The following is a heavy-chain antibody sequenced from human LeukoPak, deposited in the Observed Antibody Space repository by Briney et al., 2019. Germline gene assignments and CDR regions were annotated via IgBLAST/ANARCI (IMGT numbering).Heavy chain of an antibody. CDR1: GFTFDEYA. CDR3: AKGVGTSYHYHMDV. J-gene: IGHJ6*03. Sequence: GGSLRLSCGASGFTFDEYAMHWVRQPPGKGLEWVSGISWNSYETGYADSVKGRFTISIDNAKDSLYLQMNSLRAEDMALYYCAKGVGTSYHYHMDVWGKGTTVIVSS. V-gene: IGHV3-9*03. CDR2: ISWNSYET. D-gene: IGHD1-26*01.